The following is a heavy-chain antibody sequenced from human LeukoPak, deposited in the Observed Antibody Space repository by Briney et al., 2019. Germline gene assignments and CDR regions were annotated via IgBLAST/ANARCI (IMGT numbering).Heavy chain of an antibody. CDR1: GFTFDDYA. D-gene: IGHD5-18*01. CDR2: ISWNSGSI. V-gene: IGHV3-9*01. J-gene: IGHJ4*02. CDR3: AKDTGGYSYDYFDY. Sequence: GGSLRLSCAASGFTFDDYAMHWVRQAPGKGLEWVSGISWNSGSIGYADSVKGRFTISRDNAKNSLYLQMNSLRAEDTALYYCAKDTGGYSYDYFDYWGQGTLVTVSS.